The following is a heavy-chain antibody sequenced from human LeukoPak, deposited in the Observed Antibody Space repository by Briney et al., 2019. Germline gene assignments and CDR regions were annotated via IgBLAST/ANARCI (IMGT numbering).Heavy chain of an antibody. Sequence: PSETLSLTCAVSGGSISSSNWWSWVRQPPGKGLEWIVEIYHSGSTNYNPSLKSRVAISVDKSKNQFSLKLSSVTAADTAVYYCARDDYGNYVFRFWGQGTLVTVSS. V-gene: IGHV4-4*02. D-gene: IGHD4-11*01. CDR2: IYHSGST. CDR3: ARDDYGNYVFRF. J-gene: IGHJ4*02. CDR1: GGSISSSNW.